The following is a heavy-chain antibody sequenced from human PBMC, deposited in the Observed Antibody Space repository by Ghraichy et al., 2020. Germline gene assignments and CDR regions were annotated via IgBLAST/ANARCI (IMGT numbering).Heavy chain of an antibody. V-gene: IGHV4-59*01. J-gene: IGHJ4*02. CDR2: IYYSGST. CDR3: ARDRGDGYGYYFDY. CDR1: GGSISSYY. D-gene: IGHD5-24*01. Sequence: SQTLSLTCTVSGGSISSYYWSWIRQPPGKGLEWIGYIYYSGSTNYNPSLKSRVTISVDTSKNQFSLKLSSVTAADTAVYYCARDRGDGYGYYFDYWGQGTLVTVSS.